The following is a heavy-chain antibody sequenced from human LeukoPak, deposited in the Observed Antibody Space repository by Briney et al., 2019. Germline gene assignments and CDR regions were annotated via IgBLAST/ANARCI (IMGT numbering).Heavy chain of an antibody. Sequence: PGGSLRLSCAASGFTFDDYGMSWVRQAPGKGLEWVSGINWNGGSTGYADSVKGRFTISRDNAKNSLYLQMNSLRAEDTALYYCARQYYDILTGYWPFDYWGQGTLVTVSS. CDR2: INWNGGST. CDR3: ARQYYDILTGYWPFDY. V-gene: IGHV3-20*04. J-gene: IGHJ4*02. D-gene: IGHD3-9*01. CDR1: GFTFDDYG.